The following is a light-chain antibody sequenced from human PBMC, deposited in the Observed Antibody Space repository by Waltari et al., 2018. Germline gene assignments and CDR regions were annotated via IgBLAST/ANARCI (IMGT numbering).Light chain of an antibody. V-gene: IGKV4-1*01. J-gene: IGKJ1*01. CDR1: QSFLYSSSNKSY. Sequence: DIVMTQSPDSLAVSLGERATINCKSSQSFLYSSSNKSYLTWYQQKPGQPPKLLIYWASTRESGVPDRFSGSGSGTDFTLTISSLQAEDVAVYYCHQYYSTPWTFGQGTKVEIK. CDR2: WAS. CDR3: HQYYSTPWT.